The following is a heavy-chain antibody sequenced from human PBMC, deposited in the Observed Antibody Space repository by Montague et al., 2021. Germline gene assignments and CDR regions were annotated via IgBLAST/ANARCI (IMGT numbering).Heavy chain of an antibody. CDR1: GFTFSAFV. Sequence: SLRLSCAASGFTFSAFVMSWARQAPGKGLEWVSTITATGGRTFHADSVRGRFTISRDNSKNMLYLEMNSLRAEDTATYHCDASDFWGQGVLVTVSP. CDR2: ITATGGRT. V-gene: IGHV3-23*01. J-gene: IGHJ4*02. CDR3: DASDF.